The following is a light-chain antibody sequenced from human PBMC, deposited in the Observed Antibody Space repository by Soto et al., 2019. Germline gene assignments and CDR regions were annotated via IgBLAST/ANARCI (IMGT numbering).Light chain of an antibody. CDR1: QNINHY. Sequence: DIQMTQSPSSLSASVGDRVTITCRASQNINHYLNWYQFKPEKAPKLLIYSTSNLRSGVPPRFSGNGSATEFTLTISTLQPEDSATYYCQQSYTTPRTCGQESKLEIK. V-gene: IGKV1-39*01. CDR3: QQSYTTPRT. CDR2: STS. J-gene: IGKJ2*01.